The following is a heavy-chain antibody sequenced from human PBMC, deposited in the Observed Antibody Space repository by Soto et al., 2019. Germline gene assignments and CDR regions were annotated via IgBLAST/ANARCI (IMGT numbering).Heavy chain of an antibody. V-gene: IGHV5-51*01. CDR3: ARPNYDNRGYYYGLDH. J-gene: IGHJ4*02. CDR2: IYPGDSDT. CDR1: GYRFTSYW. Sequence: PGESLKISCKGSGYRFTSYWIGWVRQMPGKGLEWMGIIYPGDSDTRYSPSFQGQVTISADKSISTAYLQWSSLKASDTAMYYCARPNYDNRGYYYGLDHWGQGTVVTVSS. D-gene: IGHD3-22*01.